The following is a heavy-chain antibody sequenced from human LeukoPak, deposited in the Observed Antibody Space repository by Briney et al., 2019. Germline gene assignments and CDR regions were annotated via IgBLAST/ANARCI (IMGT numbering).Heavy chain of an antibody. V-gene: IGHV3-23*01. D-gene: IGHD2-2*02. Sequence: GGSLRLSCAASGFTFSSYAMSWVRQAPGRGLEWVSTISGSGDSTYYADSVKGRFTISRDNSKITLYLQMNSLRPEDTAVYYCPKGCASTSCYTSEYWGQGTLVTVSS. J-gene: IGHJ4*02. CDR3: PKGCASTSCYTSEY. CDR1: GFTFSSYA. CDR2: ISGSGDST.